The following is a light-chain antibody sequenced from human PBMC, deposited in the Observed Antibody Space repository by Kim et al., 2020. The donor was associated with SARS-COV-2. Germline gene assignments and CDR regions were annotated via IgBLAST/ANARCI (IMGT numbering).Light chain of an antibody. CDR1: KLEDKF. CDR3: QAWDSSTVV. V-gene: IGLV3-1*01. Sequence: SYELTQPPSVSVSPGQTASITCSGEKLEDKFACWYQQKPGQSPVLVIYQDAKRPSGIPERFSGSNSGNTATLTISGAQAMVEADYYCQAWDSSTVVFGGGTKLTVL. CDR2: QDA. J-gene: IGLJ2*01.